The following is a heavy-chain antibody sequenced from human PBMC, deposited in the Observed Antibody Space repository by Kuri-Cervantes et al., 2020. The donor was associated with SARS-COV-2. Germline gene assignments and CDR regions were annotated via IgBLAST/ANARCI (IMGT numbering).Heavy chain of an antibody. CDR1: GGSISSGGYY. J-gene: IGHJ2*01. CDR3: ARVSGSGSNWAWYFDL. Sequence: GSLRLSCTVSGGSISSGGYYWSWIRQHPGKGLEWIGYIYNSGSTNYNPSLKSRVTISVDTSKNQFSLKLSSVTAADTAVYHCARVSGSGSNWAWYFDLWGRGTLVTVSS. V-gene: IGHV4-61*08. CDR2: IYNSGST. D-gene: IGHD1-26*01.